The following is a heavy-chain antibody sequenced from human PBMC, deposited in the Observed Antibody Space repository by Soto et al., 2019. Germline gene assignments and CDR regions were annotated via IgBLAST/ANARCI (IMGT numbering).Heavy chain of an antibody. V-gene: IGHV3-48*02. CDR3: ARDQALKYYYYGMDV. CDR2: ISSSSSTI. Sequence: GGSLRLSCAASGFTFSSYSMNWVRQAPGKGLEWVSYISSSSSTIYYADSVKGRFTISRDNAKNSLYLQMNSLRDEDTAVYYCARDQALKYYYYGMDVWGQGTTVTVSS. J-gene: IGHJ6*02. CDR1: GFTFSSYS.